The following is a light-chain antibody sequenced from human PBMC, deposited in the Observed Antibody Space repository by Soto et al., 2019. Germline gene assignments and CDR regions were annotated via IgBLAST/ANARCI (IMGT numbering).Light chain of an antibody. CDR1: QDISSY. CDR3: QQLNSYPPF. V-gene: IGKV1-9*01. CDR2: AAS. J-gene: IGKJ4*01. Sequence: DIQLTQSPSFLSASVEDRVTITCRASQDISSYLAWYQQKPGKAPKLLIYAASTLQSGVPSRFSGSGSGTEFTLTISSLQPEDFATYYCQQLNSYPPFFGGGTKVEIK.